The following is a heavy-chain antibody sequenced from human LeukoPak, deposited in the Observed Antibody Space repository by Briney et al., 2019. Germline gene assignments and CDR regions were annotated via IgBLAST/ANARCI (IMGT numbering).Heavy chain of an antibody. Sequence: VASVKVSCKASGYTFTSYDINWVRQAPGQGLEWMGWINPNSGGTNYAQKFQGRVTMTRDTSISTAYMELSRLRSDDTAVYYCARSGITIFGVVILYFDYWGQGTLVTVSS. D-gene: IGHD3-3*01. J-gene: IGHJ4*02. CDR2: INPNSGGT. V-gene: IGHV1-2*02. CDR1: GYTFTSYD. CDR3: ARSGITIFGVVILYFDY.